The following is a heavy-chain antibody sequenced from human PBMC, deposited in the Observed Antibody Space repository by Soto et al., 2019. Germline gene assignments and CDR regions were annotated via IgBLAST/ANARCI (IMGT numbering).Heavy chain of an antibody. D-gene: IGHD6-19*01. Sequence: GGSLRLSCAASGFTFSSYAMHWVRQAPGKGLEWVAVISYDGSNKYYADSVKGRFTISRDNSKNTLYLQMNSLRAEDTAVYYCARDQYSSGWYVGIRFRRDSLDLYYYGMDVWGQGTTVTVSS. CDR1: GFTFSSYA. CDR3: ARDQYSSGWYVGIRFRRDSLDLYYYGMDV. J-gene: IGHJ6*02. V-gene: IGHV3-30-3*01. CDR2: ISYDGSNK.